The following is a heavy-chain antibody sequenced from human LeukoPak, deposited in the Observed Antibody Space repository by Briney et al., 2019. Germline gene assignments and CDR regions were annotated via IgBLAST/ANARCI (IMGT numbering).Heavy chain of an antibody. D-gene: IGHD1-7*01. CDR3: ARGEGRTTELPFDY. Sequence: GESLKISCKGSGYNFTNYWIGWVRQAPGQGLEWMGWISAYNGNTNYAQKLQGRVTMTTDTSTSTAYMELRSLRSDDTAVYYCARGEGRTTELPFDYWGQGTLVTVSS. V-gene: IGHV1-18*04. CDR1: GYNFTNYW. J-gene: IGHJ4*02. CDR2: ISAYNGNT.